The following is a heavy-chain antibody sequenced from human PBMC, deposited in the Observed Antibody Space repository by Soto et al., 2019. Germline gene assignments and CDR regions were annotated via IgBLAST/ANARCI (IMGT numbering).Heavy chain of an antibody. J-gene: IGHJ6*02. CDR2: FYYSGST. V-gene: IGHV4-59*01. CDR3: AREFSTVTNYGMDV. D-gene: IGHD4-17*01. CDR1: GGSISSYY. Sequence: QVQLQESGPGLVKPSETLSLTCTVSGGSISSYYWSWIRQPPGKGVEWIGYFYYSGSTNYNPSLKSRVTISVDTSKNQFSLKLSSVTAADTAVYYCAREFSTVTNYGMDVWGQGTTVTVSS.